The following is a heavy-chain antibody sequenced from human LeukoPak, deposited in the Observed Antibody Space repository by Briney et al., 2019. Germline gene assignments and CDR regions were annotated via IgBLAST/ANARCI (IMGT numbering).Heavy chain of an antibody. CDR1: GFTFSSYW. V-gene: IGHV3-7*01. CDR3: ARDGGRGYSYGPDY. Sequence: TGGSLRLSCAASGFTFSSYWMSWVRQAPGKGLEWVANIKQDGSEKYYVDSVKGRFTISRDNAKNSLYLQMNSLRAEDTAVYYCARDGGRGYSYGPDYWGQGTLVTVSS. D-gene: IGHD5-18*01. CDR2: IKQDGSEK. J-gene: IGHJ4*02.